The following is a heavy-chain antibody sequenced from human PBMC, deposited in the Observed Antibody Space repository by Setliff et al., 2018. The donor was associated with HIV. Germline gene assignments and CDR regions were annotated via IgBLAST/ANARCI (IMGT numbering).Heavy chain of an antibody. CDR2: IYSTGDS. D-gene: IGHD2-21*02. Sequence: PSETLSLTCTVSGDSISSYYWSWIRQPPGKELEWIGYIYSTGDSNYNPSLKSRVTISVDTSKNQFSLKLSSVTAADTAVYYCARAVCGGDCYSRLNWFDPWGQGTLVTVSS. CDR1: GDSISSYY. J-gene: IGHJ5*02. CDR3: ARAVCGGDCYSRLNWFDP. V-gene: IGHV4-59*12.